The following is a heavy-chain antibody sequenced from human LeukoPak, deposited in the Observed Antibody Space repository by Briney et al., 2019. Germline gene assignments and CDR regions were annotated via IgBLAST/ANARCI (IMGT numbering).Heavy chain of an antibody. J-gene: IGHJ4*02. CDR3: ASASRITMLRGANDY. D-gene: IGHD3-10*01. Sequence: GASVKVSCKASGGTFSNYDISWVRQAPGQGLEWMGRIIPIFGTANYAQKFQGRVTITADESTSTAYMELSSLRSEDTAVYYCASASRITMLRGANDYWGQGTLVTVSS. CDR2: IIPIFGTA. CDR1: GGTFSNYD. V-gene: IGHV1-69*13.